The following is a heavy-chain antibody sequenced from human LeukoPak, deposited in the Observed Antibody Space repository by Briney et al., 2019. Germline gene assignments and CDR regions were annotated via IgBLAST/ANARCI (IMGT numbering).Heavy chain of an antibody. J-gene: IGHJ4*02. CDR3: ARVTFPDVFDF. Sequence: SETLSLTCTVSGGSISSGGYYWSWIRQHPGKGLEWIGYIYYSGSTYYNPSLKSRVTISVDTSKKQFSLRLSSVTAADTAVYYCARVTFPDVFDFWGQGTLVTVSS. CDR1: GGSISSGGYY. V-gene: IGHV4-31*03. D-gene: IGHD3-16*01. CDR2: IYYSGST.